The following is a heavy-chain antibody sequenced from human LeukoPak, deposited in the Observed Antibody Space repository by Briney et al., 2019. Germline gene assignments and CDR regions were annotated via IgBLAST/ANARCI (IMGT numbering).Heavy chain of an antibody. D-gene: IGHD5-18*01. CDR3: ARGFGYSYGSRYYYYRMDV. Sequence: SETLSLTCTVWGGSFSGYDGIWMRQPPGKALECIGEINHSGSTNYHPSLKSRVTISVDTSKNQFSLKLSSVTAADTAVYYCARGFGYSYGSRYYYYRMDVWGKGTTLTVSS. J-gene: IGHJ6*04. V-gene: IGHV4-34*01. CDR1: GGSFSGYD. CDR2: INHSGST.